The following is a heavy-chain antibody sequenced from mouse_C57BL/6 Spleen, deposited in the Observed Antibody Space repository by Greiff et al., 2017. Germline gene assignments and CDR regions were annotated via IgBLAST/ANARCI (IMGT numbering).Heavy chain of an antibody. Sequence: EVQLQESGPELVKPGASVKIPCKASGYTFTDYNMDWVKQSHGKSLEWIGDINPNNGGTIYNQKFKGKATLTVDKSSSTAYMELRSLTSEDTAVYYCERGGYGYDGPGGDFDVWGTGTTVTVSS. J-gene: IGHJ1*03. CDR3: ERGGYGYDGPGGDFDV. CDR1: GYTFTDYN. CDR2: INPNNGGT. D-gene: IGHD2-2*01. V-gene: IGHV1-18*01.